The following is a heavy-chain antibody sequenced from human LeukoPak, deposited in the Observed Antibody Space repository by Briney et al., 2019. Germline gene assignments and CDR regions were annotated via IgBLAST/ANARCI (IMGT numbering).Heavy chain of an antibody. D-gene: IGHD3-10*01. Sequence: GGSLRLSCAASGFTFSDYYMSWIRQAPGKGLEWVSYISSSGSTPYYADSVKGRFTISRDNSKNTLYLQMNTLRAEDTAIYYCARDRFTVMGVNVIFWGQGTLVTVSS. CDR3: ARDRFTVMGVNVIF. CDR1: GFTFSDYY. J-gene: IGHJ1*01. V-gene: IGHV3-11*04. CDR2: ISSSGSTP.